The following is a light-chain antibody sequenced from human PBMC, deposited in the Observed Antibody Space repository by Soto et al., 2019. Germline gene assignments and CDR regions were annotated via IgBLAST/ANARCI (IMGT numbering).Light chain of an antibody. CDR1: QDISKY. CDR3: QQYDNLPLT. Sequence: DIQMTQSPSSLSASVGDRVTITCQASQDISKYLNWYQQKPGKAPKLLIYDASNLETGVPSRFSGRGSGTDFSFTISSLQPEDIATYYCQQYDNLPLTSGGGTKVEIK. CDR2: DAS. V-gene: IGKV1-33*01. J-gene: IGKJ4*01.